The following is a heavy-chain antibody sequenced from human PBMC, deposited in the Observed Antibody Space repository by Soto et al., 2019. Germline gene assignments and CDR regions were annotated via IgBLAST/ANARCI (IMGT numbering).Heavy chain of an antibody. CDR2: ISGSGGDT. CDR3: AKDNSGSSICPGKDGHFDY. J-gene: IGHJ4*02. Sequence: EVQLLESGGGLIQPGGPLRLFCAASGFSFSNYAMSWVRQSPGKGLEWVSSISGSGGDTYYADSVKGRFTISRDNSKNTLYLQMNSLRVDVTAVYYCAKDNSGSSICPGKDGHFDYWGQGTLVTVSS. CDR1: GFSFSNYA. V-gene: IGHV3-23*01. D-gene: IGHD6-6*01.